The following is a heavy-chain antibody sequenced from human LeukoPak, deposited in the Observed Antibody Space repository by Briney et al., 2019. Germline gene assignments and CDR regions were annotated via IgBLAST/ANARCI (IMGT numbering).Heavy chain of an antibody. J-gene: IGHJ4*02. CDR3: ARPPYYGDLYYFDY. CDR1: GFTFSSYA. CDR2: ISYDGSNK. V-gene: IGHV3-30*04. Sequence: GGSLRLPCAASGFTFSSYAMHWVRQAPGKGLEWVAVISYDGSNKYYADSVKGRFTISRDNSKNTLYLQMNSLRAEDTAVYYCARPPYYGDLYYFDYWGQGTLVTVSS. D-gene: IGHD4-17*01.